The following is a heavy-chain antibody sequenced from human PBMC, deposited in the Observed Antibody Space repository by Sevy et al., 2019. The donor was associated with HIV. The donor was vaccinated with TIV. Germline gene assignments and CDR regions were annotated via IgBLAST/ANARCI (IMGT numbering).Heavy chain of an antibody. CDR3: VKVRPWFAVDYSDY. Sequence: GGSLRLSCVGSGFDFCDYDMHWVRQAPGQGLEWVALISDVGSRTQYNDSVQGRFTISRGNPRATMYLQMNSLRREDTAIYYCVKVRPWFAVDYSDYWGQGSLVTVSS. CDR2: ISDVGSRT. J-gene: IGHJ4*02. CDR1: GFDFCDYD. D-gene: IGHD3-10*01. V-gene: IGHV3-30*18.